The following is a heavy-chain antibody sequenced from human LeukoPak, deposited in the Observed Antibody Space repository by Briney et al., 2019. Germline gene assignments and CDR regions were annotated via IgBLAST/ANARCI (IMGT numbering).Heavy chain of an antibody. CDR1: GDSIRTSSYY. CDR2: IYYSGST. J-gene: IGHJ4*02. D-gene: IGHD3-22*01. V-gene: IGHV4-39*01. CDR3: ARQFYHDSSGADY. Sequence: SETLSLTCIVSGDSIRTSSYYWGWIRQPPGKGLVWIGSIYYSGSTYYNTSLKSRGAISMETSKNQFSLKLSSVTAADTAMYYCARQFYHDSSGADYWGQGALVTVSS.